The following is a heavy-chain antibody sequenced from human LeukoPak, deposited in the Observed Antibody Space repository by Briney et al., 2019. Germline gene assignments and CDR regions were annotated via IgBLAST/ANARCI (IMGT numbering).Heavy chain of an antibody. Sequence: GGSLRLSCAASGFTFSSYAMHWVRQAPGKGLEWVAVISYDGSNKYYADSVKGRFTISRDNSKNTLYLQMNSLRAEDTAVYYCARGGSSSTAAIGRYFDYWGQGTLVTVSS. V-gene: IGHV3-30-3*01. CDR2: ISYDGSNK. D-gene: IGHD2-2*02. J-gene: IGHJ4*02. CDR1: GFTFSSYA. CDR3: ARGGSSSTAAIGRYFDY.